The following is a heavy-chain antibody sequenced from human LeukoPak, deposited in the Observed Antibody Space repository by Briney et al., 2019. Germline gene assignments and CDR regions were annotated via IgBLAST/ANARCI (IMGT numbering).Heavy chain of an antibody. D-gene: IGHD6-19*01. Sequence: SETLSLTCTVSGGPISSYYWGWIRQPPEKGLQWIGYIFDSGSATYNPSLKSRVTISLDTSKNQFSLKLSSVTAADTAVYYCAILPIAVAGTGYYFDYWGQGTLVTVSS. CDR2: IFDSGSA. CDR1: GGPISSYY. CDR3: AILPIAVAGTGYYFDY. V-gene: IGHV4-59*12. J-gene: IGHJ4*02.